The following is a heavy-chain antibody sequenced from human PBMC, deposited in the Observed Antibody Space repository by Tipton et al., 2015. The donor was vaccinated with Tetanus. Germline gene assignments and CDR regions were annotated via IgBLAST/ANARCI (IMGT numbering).Heavy chain of an antibody. CDR2: ISYDGSFT. D-gene: IGHD6-19*01. CDR1: EFTFNIFL. J-gene: IGHJ2*01. CDR3: VKEERSGWVNWYFDL. Sequence: SLRLSCAASEFTFNIFLMHWVRQAPGKGLEWVAAISYDGSFTYYTDSVKGRFTISRDNAKNSLYLQMDSLRAGDTALYYCVKEERSGWVNWYFDLWGRGTLVTVSS. V-gene: IGHV3-30*04.